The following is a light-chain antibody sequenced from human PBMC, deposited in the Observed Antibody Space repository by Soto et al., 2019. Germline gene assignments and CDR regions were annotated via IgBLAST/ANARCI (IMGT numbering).Light chain of an antibody. Sequence: IPMTQSPSSLSASIGDRVTITCRASQSVSTWLAWYQQKPGKAPKLLIYAASTLQSGVPSRFSGSGSGTDFTLTISCLQSEDFATYYCQQYYSYPRTFGQGTKVDNK. CDR1: QSVSTW. J-gene: IGKJ1*01. CDR2: AAS. CDR3: QQYYSYPRT. V-gene: IGKV1-8*01.